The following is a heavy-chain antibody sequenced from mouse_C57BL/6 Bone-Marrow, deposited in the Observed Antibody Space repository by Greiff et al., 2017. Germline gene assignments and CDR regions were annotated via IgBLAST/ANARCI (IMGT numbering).Heavy chain of an antibody. CDR3: AKRTGSYWYFDV. V-gene: IGHV5-6*01. CDR2: ISSGGSYT. Sequence: EVQVVESGGDLVKPGGSLKLSCAASGFTFSSYGMSWVRQTPDKRLEWVATISSGGSYTYYPDSVKGRFTISRDNAKNTLYLQMSSLKSEDTAMYYCAKRTGSYWYFDVWGTGTTVTVSS. CDR1: GFTFSSYG. D-gene: IGHD4-1*01. J-gene: IGHJ1*03.